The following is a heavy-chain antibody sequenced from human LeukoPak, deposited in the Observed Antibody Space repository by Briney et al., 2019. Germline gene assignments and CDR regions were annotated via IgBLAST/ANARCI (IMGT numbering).Heavy chain of an antibody. J-gene: IGHJ4*02. CDR2: IYYSGST. D-gene: IGHD6-13*01. Sequence: SETLSLTCTVSGGSISSSSYYWGWIRQPPGKGLEWIGSIYYSGSTYYNPSLKSRVTISVDTSKNQFSLKLSSVTAADTAVYYCARVPQVYSSSWAYYFDYWGQGTLVTVSS. V-gene: IGHV4-39*07. CDR1: GGSISSSSYY. CDR3: ARVPQVYSSSWAYYFDY.